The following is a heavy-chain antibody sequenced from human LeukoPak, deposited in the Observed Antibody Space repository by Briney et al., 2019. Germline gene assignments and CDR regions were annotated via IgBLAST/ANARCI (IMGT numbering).Heavy chain of an antibody. V-gene: IGHV4-59*01. D-gene: IGHD2-15*01. Sequence: SETLSLTCTVSGGSISSYYWSWIRQPPGKGLEWIGYIYYSGSTNYNPSLKSRVTISVDTSKKQFSLKLSSVTAADTAVYYCARVVARRYCSGGSCYTNSRYYYGMDVWGQGTTVTVSS. J-gene: IGHJ6*02. CDR1: GGSISSYY. CDR2: IYYSGST. CDR3: ARVVARRYCSGGSCYTNSRYYYGMDV.